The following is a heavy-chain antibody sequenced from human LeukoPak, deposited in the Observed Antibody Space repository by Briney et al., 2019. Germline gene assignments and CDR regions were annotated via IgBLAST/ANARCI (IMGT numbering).Heavy chain of an antibody. CDR3: AXQPLDIVVXPDYYMDV. V-gene: IGHV4-59*08. CDR2: IYYSGST. D-gene: IGHD2-2*03. Sequence: SETLSLTCTVSGGSISSYYWSWIRQPPGKGLEWVGYIYYSGSTNYNPSLKSRVTISVDTSKNQFSLKLSSVTDADTAVYYCAXQPLDIVVXPDYYMDVWGKGTTVTVSS. CDR1: GGSISSYY. J-gene: IGHJ6*03.